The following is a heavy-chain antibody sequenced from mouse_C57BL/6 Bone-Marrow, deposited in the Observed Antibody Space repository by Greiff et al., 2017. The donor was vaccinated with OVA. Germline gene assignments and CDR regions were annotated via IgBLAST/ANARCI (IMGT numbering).Heavy chain of an antibody. CDR3: SRKSSYYAMDY. CDR2: IYPRDGST. V-gene: IGHV1-78*01. CDR1: GYTFTDHT. J-gene: IGHJ4*01. Sequence: QVQLQQSDAELVKPGASVKISCKVSGYTFTDHTIHWMKQRPEQGLEWIGYIYPRDGSTKYNEKFKGKATLTAAKSSSTAYMQLNILTSSDSAVYFFSRKSSYYAMDYWGQGTSVTVSS.